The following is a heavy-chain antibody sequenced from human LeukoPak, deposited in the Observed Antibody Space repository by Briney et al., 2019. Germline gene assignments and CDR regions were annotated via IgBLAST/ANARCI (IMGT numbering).Heavy chain of an antibody. CDR1: GFTVTSNY. CDR3: ARDSPGSGVDY. CDR2: IYSGGST. J-gene: IGHJ4*02. Sequence: GGSLRLSCADSGFTVTSNYMSWVRQAPGEGLEWGSVIYSGGSTNYADSVKGRLTTSTDNSKNTLYLQMNSLRGEDTAVYYCARDSPGSGVDYWGQRTLVTVSS. V-gene: IGHV3-53*01.